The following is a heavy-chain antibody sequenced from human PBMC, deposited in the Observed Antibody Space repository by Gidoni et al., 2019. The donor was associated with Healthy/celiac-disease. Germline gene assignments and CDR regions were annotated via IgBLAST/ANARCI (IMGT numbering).Heavy chain of an antibody. Sequence: EVQLVESGGGLVQPGGSLKLSCAASGFAFSGSAMHWVRQASGKGLEWVGRIRSKANSYATAYAASVKGRFTISRDDSKNTAYLQMNSLKTEDTAVYYCRYSSSSVVDRDLDYWGQGTLVTVSS. CDR1: GFAFSGSA. D-gene: IGHD6-6*01. CDR3: RYSSSSVVDRDLDY. CDR2: IRSKANSYAT. J-gene: IGHJ4*02. V-gene: IGHV3-73*02.